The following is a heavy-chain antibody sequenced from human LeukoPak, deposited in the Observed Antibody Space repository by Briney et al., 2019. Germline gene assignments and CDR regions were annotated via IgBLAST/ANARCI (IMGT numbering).Heavy chain of an antibody. V-gene: IGHV4-39*07. Sequence: PSETLSLTCTVSGGSISSSSYYWGWIRQPPGKGLEWIGSIYYSGSTYYNPSLKSRVTISVDMSKNQFSLKLSSVTAADTAVYYCARIGVVVAATDMDVWGKGTTVTVSS. D-gene: IGHD2-15*01. CDR1: GGSISSSSYY. CDR2: IYYSGST. CDR3: ARIGVVVAATDMDV. J-gene: IGHJ6*03.